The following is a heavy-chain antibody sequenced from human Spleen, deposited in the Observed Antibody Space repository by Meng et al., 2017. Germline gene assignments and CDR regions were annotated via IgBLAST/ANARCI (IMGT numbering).Heavy chain of an antibody. CDR3: AGRFCRSSSCRLLYYYGLDV. V-gene: IGHV7-4-1*02. Sequence: SVKVSCKASGYTFTSYAMNWVRQAPGQGLEWMGWINTNTGNPTYAQGFTGRFVFSLDTSVSTAYLQISSLKAEDTAVYYCAGRFCRSSSCRLLYYYGLDVWGQGTTVTVSS. CDR1: GYTFTSYA. J-gene: IGHJ6*02. CDR2: INTNTGNP. D-gene: IGHD2-2*01.